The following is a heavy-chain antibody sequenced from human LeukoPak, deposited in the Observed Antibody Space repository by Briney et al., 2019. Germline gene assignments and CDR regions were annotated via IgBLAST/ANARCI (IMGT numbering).Heavy chain of an antibody. J-gene: IGHJ4*02. Sequence: GESLKISCKGSGYSFATYWIGWVRQMPGKGLEWMGIINPGDSDTTYSPSFQGQVTISADKSINTAYLQWSSLKASDTAIYFCARRISGYYIDYWGQGTLVTVSS. V-gene: IGHV5-51*01. CDR1: GYSFATYW. CDR2: INPGDSDT. CDR3: ARRISGYYIDY. D-gene: IGHD1-26*01.